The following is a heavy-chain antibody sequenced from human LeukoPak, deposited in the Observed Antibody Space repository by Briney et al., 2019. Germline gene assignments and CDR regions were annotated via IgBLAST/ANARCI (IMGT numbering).Heavy chain of an antibody. Sequence: SETLSLTCVVDGGYFSGFYWTWVRQAPGKGLEWIGEINHSGSTNYNPSLKSRVTISVDTSKNQFSLKLTSVTAADTAVYYCALRASGYYLTIDYWGQGTLVTVSS. D-gene: IGHD3-22*01. V-gene: IGHV4-34*01. J-gene: IGHJ4*02. CDR2: INHSGST. CDR3: ALRASGYYLTIDY. CDR1: GGYFSGFY.